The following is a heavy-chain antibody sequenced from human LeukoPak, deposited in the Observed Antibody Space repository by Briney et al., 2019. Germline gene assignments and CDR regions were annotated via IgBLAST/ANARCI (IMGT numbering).Heavy chain of an antibody. CDR2: IYNSGNT. Sequence: PGGSLRLSCAVSGFTFSSNYMNWIRQAPGKGLEWVSIIYNSGNTNYADSVKGRFIISRDTSKNTVFLQMNSLRAEDTAVYYCVRRIPNAIEFDPWGQGTLVTVSS. J-gene: IGHJ5*02. CDR1: GFTFSSNY. CDR3: VRRIPNAIEFDP. V-gene: IGHV3-66*01. D-gene: IGHD2-2*01.